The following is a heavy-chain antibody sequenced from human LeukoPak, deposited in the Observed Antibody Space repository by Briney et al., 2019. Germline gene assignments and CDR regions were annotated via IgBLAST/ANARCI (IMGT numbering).Heavy chain of an antibody. J-gene: IGHJ4*02. CDR3: AKDLEDTAVGFDY. D-gene: IGHD5-18*01. V-gene: IGHV3-23*01. Sequence: PGGSLRLSCAASGFTFTKHWMSWVRQPPGKGLEWVSAISGSGGSTYYADSVKGRFTISRDNSKNTLYLQMNSLRAEDTAVYYCAKDLEDTAVGFDYWGQGTLVTVSS. CDR1: GFTFTKHW. CDR2: ISGSGGST.